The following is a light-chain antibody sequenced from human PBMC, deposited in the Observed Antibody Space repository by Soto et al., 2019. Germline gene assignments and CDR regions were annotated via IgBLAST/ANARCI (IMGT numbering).Light chain of an antibody. CDR3: SSRTTSNPYV. Sequence: QSVLTQPASVSGSPGQSITISCTGTSSDIGAYNSVSWYQQHPGKAPKLMIYEVSNRPLGVSNRFSASKSGNTASLTISGLQAEDEADYYCSSRTTSNPYVFGTGTKLTVL. CDR2: EVS. V-gene: IGLV2-14*01. CDR1: SSDIGAYNS. J-gene: IGLJ1*01.